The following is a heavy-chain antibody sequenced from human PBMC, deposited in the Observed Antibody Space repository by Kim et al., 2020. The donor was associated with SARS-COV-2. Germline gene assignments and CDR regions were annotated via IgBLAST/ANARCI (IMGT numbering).Heavy chain of an antibody. J-gene: IGHJ3*02. CDR1: GGSISNDNTF. D-gene: IGHD3-3*01. V-gene: IGHV4-39*01. CDR3: ARHDWRGSDGFDI. Sequence: SETLSLTCSVSGGSISNDNTFWGWIRQPPGKGLEWIGSLHYSGTTYCNPSLKSRLTISVDTSKNQFSLKLTSVTAAATAVFYCARHDWRGSDGFDIWGQG. CDR2: LHYSGTT.